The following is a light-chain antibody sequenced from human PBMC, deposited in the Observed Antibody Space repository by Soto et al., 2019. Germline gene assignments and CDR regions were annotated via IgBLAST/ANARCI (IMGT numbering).Light chain of an antibody. J-gene: IGKJ4*01. CDR3: QQYGSSPLT. CDR1: QSVNSRY. CDR2: GAS. V-gene: IGKV3-20*01. Sequence: DTVLTQSPGTLSLSPGERATLSCRASQSVNSRYIAWYQLKPGQAPRLLIYGASSRATGIPDRFSGSGSGTDFTLTISRLEPEDFAVYYCQQYGSSPLTFGGGTKVDIK.